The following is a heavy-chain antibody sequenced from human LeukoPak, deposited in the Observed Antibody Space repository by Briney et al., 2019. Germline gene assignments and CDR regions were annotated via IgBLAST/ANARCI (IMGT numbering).Heavy chain of an antibody. Sequence: GGSLRLSCAASGFTFGIYAMNWVRQAPGKGLEWVSYIGPSGSNIYYADSVKGRYTISRDNAKDSLYLQMNSLRAEDTAVYYCARVGEKAFHLWPEIDYWGQGTLVTVSS. CDR3: ARVGEKAFHLWPEIDY. V-gene: IGHV3-48*01. J-gene: IGHJ4*02. D-gene: IGHD5-24*01. CDR2: IGPSGSNI. CDR1: GFTFGIYA.